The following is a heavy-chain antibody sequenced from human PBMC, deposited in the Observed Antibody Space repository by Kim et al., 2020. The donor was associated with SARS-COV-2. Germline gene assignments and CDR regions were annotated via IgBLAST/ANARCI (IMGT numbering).Heavy chain of an antibody. J-gene: IGHJ4*02. CDR3: ARDFYDILTGYYKFDY. D-gene: IGHD3-9*01. V-gene: IGHV1-3*01. Sequence: KFQGRVTITRDTSASTAYMELSSLRSEDTAVYYCARDFYDILTGYYKFDYWGQGTLVTVSS.